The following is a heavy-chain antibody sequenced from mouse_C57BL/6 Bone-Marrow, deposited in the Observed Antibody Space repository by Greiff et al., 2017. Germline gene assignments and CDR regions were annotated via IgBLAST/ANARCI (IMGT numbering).Heavy chain of an antibody. CDR2: ISSGGSYT. V-gene: IGHV5-6*01. Sequence: VQLVESGGDLVKPGGSLKLSCAASGFTFSSYGMSWVRQTPDKRLEWVATISSGGSYTYYPDSVKGRFTISRDNAKNTLYLQMSSLKSEDTAMYYCARHYAMDYWGQGTSVTVSS. CDR3: ARHYAMDY. J-gene: IGHJ4*01. CDR1: GFTFSSYG.